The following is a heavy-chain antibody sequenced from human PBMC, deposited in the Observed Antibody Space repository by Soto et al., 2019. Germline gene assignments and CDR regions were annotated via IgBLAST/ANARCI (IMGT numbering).Heavy chain of an antibody. CDR2: INPNSGGT. CDR3: ARGMVVAAKPDAFDI. J-gene: IGHJ3*02. D-gene: IGHD2-15*01. V-gene: IGHV1-2*04. CDR1: GYTFTGYY. Sequence: ASVKFSCKASGYTFTGYYMHWVRQAPGQGLEWMGWINPNSGGTNYAQKFQGWVTMTRDTSISTAYMELSRLRSDDTAVYYCARGMVVAAKPDAFDIWGQGTMVTVSS.